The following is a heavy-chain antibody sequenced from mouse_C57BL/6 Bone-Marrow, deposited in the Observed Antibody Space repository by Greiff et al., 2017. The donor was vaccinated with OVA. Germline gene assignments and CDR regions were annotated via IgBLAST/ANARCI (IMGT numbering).Heavy chain of an antibody. CDR3: ARWEGWLLDYAMDY. D-gene: IGHD2-3*01. Sequence: EVQLQQSGPELVKPGASVKISCKASGYSFTGYYMNWVKQSPEKSLEWIGEINPSTGGTTYNQKFKAKATLTVDKSSSTAYMPLKSLTSEDSAVYYCARWEGWLLDYAMDYWGQGTSVTVSS. CDR1: GYSFTGYY. V-gene: IGHV1-42*01. CDR2: INPSTGGT. J-gene: IGHJ4*01.